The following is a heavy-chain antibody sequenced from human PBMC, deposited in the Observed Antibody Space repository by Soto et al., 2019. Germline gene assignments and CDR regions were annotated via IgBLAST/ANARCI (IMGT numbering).Heavy chain of an antibody. Sequence: GGSLRLSCAASGFTFSSYSMNWVRQAPGKGLEWVSSISSSSSYIYYADSVKGRFTISRDNAKNSLYLQMNSLRAEDTAVYYCAGDLNFCSGGSCYYYGMDVWGQGTTVTVSS. J-gene: IGHJ6*02. D-gene: IGHD2-15*01. CDR2: ISSSSSYI. CDR1: GFTFSSYS. V-gene: IGHV3-21*01. CDR3: AGDLNFCSGGSCYYYGMDV.